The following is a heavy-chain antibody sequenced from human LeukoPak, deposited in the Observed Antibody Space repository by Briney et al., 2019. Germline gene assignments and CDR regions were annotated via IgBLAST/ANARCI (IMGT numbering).Heavy chain of an antibody. J-gene: IGHJ4*02. CDR2: ISDSGGKT. D-gene: IGHD1-1*01. V-gene: IGHV3-23*01. CDR3: ATRPGYRAFDY. CDR1: GFTLSNYG. Sequence: GGSLRLSCAASGFTLSNYGMNWVRQAPGKGLEWVSVISDSGGKTHYADSVKGRFTISRDNSKNTLYLQMNSLRLEDTAVYYCATRPGYRAFDYWGQGTLVTVSS.